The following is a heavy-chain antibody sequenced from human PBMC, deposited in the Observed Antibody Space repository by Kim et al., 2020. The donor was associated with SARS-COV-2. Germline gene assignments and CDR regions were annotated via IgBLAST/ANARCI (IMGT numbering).Heavy chain of an antibody. D-gene: IGHD3-16*01. J-gene: IGHJ3*02. CDR3: ARDRGEGAHHDAFDI. V-gene: IGHV3-53*01. Sequence: GGSLRLSCAASGFTVSSNYMSWVRQAPGKGLELVSVIYSGGSTYYADSVKGRFTISRDNSKNTLYLQMNSLRAEDTAVYYCARDRGEGAHHDAFDIWGQGTMVTVSS. CDR2: IYSGGST. CDR1: GFTVSSNY.